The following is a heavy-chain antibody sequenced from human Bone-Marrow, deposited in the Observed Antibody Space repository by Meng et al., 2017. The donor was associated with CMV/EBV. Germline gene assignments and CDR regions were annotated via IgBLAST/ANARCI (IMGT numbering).Heavy chain of an antibody. J-gene: IGHJ4*02. V-gene: IGHV3-43*01. CDR2: ITWDGGST. CDR3: ARAAYSSSWYPYYFDY. CDR1: GFTFDDYT. D-gene: IGHD6-13*01. Sequence: GESLKISCAASGFTFDDYTMHWVRQVPGKGLDWVSLITWDGGSTSYADSVKGRFTISRDNAKNSLYLQMNSLRAEDTAVYYCARAAYSSSWYPYYFDYWGQGTLVTVSS.